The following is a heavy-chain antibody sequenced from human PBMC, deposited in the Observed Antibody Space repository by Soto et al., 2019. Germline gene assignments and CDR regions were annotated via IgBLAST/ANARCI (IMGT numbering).Heavy chain of an antibody. CDR3: ARSDIVVVPAAWYYFDY. CDR1: GYIFTNYY. Sequence: GASVKVSCKASGYIFTNYYIYWVRQAPGQGLEYIGIINPGGGATDYAQKFQGRVTMTRDTSTSTAYMELRSLRSDDTAVYYCARSDIVVVPAAWYYFDYWGQGTLVTVSS. D-gene: IGHD2-2*01. J-gene: IGHJ4*02. CDR2: INPGGGAT. V-gene: IGHV1-46*01.